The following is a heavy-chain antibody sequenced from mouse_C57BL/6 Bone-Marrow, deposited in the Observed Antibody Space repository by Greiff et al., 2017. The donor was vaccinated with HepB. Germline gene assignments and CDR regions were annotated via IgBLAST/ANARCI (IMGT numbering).Heavy chain of an antibody. CDR2: IDPSDSYT. V-gene: IGHV1-59*01. CDR3: ARRGLRRGGGLYYYAMDY. CDR1: GYTFTSYW. J-gene: IGHJ4*01. D-gene: IGHD2-4*01. Sequence: QVQLQQSGAELVRPGSSVKLSCKASGYTFTSYWMHWVKQRPGQGLEWIGVIDPSDSYTNYNQKFKGKATLTVDTSSSTAYMQLSSLTSEDSAVYSAARRGLRRGGGLYYYAMDYWGQGTSVTVSS.